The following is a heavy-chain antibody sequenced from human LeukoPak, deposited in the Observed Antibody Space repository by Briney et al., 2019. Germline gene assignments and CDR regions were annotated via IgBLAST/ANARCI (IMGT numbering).Heavy chain of an antibody. CDR1: GFTFSSYS. Sequence: GGSLRLSCAASGFTFSSYSMNWVRQAPGKGLEWVSYISSSGSTIYYADSVKGRFTISRDNAKNSLYLQMNSLRAEDTAVYYCARGISGSEIIFDYWGQGTLVTVSS. CDR3: ARGISGSEIIFDY. J-gene: IGHJ4*02. V-gene: IGHV3-48*04. CDR2: ISSSGSTI. D-gene: IGHD2-15*01.